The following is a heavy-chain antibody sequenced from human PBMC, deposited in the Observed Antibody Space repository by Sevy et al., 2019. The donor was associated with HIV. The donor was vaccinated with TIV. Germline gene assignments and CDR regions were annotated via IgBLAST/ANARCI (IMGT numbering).Heavy chain of an antibody. D-gene: IGHD2-21*01. J-gene: IGHJ4*02. CDR2: VDQDGSQK. CDR3: ARELWPGDY. Sequence: GGSLRLSCAASGFTFSDYFMGWVRQAPGKGLEWVANVDQDGSQKNYGASVKGRFTVSRDNAKNSLYLQMNRVRVDDTAVYYCARELWPGDYWGQGTLVTVSS. V-gene: IGHV3-7*01. CDR1: GFTFSDYF.